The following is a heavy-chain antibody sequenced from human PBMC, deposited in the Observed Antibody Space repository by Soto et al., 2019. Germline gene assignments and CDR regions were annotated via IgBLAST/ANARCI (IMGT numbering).Heavy chain of an antibody. CDR1: GFTFSSYA. CDR2: ISSNGGST. J-gene: IGHJ6*03. CDR3: AREGYSSSYSPGPHYYYYMDV. D-gene: IGHD6-6*01. Sequence: GGSLRLSCAASGFTFSSYAMHWVRQAPGKGLEYVSAISSNGGSTYYANSVKGRFTISRDNSKNTLYLQMGSLRAEDMAVYYCAREGYSSSYSPGPHYYYYMDVWGKGTTVTVSS. V-gene: IGHV3-64*01.